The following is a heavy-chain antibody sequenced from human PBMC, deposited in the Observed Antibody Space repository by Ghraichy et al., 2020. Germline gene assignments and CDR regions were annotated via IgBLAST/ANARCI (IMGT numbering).Heavy chain of an antibody. D-gene: IGHD4-17*01. Sequence: GGSLRLSCAASGFTFSSYSMNWVRQAPGKGLEWVSSISSSSSYIYYADSVKGRFTISRDNAKNSLYLQMNSLRAEDTAVYYCATKMTTVTTSTQIYYYYGMDVGGQGTTVTVSS. CDR2: ISSSSSYI. CDR3: ATKMTTVTTSTQIYYYYGMDV. V-gene: IGHV3-21*01. J-gene: IGHJ6*02. CDR1: GFTFSSYS.